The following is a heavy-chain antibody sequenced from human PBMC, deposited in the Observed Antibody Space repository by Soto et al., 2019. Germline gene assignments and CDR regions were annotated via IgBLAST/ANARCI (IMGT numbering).Heavy chain of an antibody. J-gene: IGHJ3*02. CDR1: GGSISSYY. CDR3: ARGITGHYYDSSGYYYGPGAFDI. D-gene: IGHD3-22*01. CDR2: IYYSGST. Sequence: SETLSLTCTVSGGSISSYYWSWIRQPPGKGLEWIGYIYYSGSTNYNPSLKSRVTISVDTSKNQFSLKLSSVTAADTAVYYCARGITGHYYDSSGYYYGPGAFDIWGQGTMVT. V-gene: IGHV4-59*01.